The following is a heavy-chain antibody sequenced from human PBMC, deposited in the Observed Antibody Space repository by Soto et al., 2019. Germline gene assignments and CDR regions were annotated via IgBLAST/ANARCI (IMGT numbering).Heavy chain of an antibody. CDR2: IYYSGST. J-gene: IGHJ3*02. CDR1: GGSISSYY. V-gene: IGHV4-59*01. Sequence: SETLSLTCTVSGGSISSYYWSWIRQPPGKGLEWIGYIYYSGSTNYNPSLKSRVTISVDTSKNQFSLKLSSVTAADTAVYYCARDHGMTTVTTAFDIWGQGTMVTV. D-gene: IGHD4-17*01. CDR3: ARDHGMTTVTTAFDI.